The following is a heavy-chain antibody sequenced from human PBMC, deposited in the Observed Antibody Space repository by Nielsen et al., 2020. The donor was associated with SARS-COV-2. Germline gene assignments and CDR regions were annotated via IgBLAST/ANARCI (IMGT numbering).Heavy chain of an antibody. CDR3: ARGIPYYDFWSVENWFDP. J-gene: IGHJ5*02. D-gene: IGHD3-3*01. Sequence: SETLSLTCTVSGGSISSGGYYWSWIRQHPGKGLEWIGYIYYSGSTYYNPSLKSRVTISVDTSKNQFSLKLSSVTAADTAVYYCARGIPYYDFWSVENWFDPWGQGTLVTVSS. CDR2: IYYSGST. CDR1: GGSISSGGYY. V-gene: IGHV4-31*03.